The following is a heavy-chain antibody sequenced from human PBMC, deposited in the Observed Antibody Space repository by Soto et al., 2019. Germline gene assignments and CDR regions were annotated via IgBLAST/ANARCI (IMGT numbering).Heavy chain of an antibody. D-gene: IGHD3-10*01. CDR1: GGSISSGGYY. CDR3: ARGVTMVRGVIHTPYFDY. V-gene: IGHV4-31*03. Sequence: QVQLQESGPGLVKPSQTLSLTCTVSGGSISSGGYYWSWIRQHPGKGLEWIGYIYYSGSTYYNPSRKSRVTISVDTSKNQFSLKLSSVPAADTAVYYCARGVTMVRGVIHTPYFDYWGQGTLVTVSS. J-gene: IGHJ4*02. CDR2: IYYSGST.